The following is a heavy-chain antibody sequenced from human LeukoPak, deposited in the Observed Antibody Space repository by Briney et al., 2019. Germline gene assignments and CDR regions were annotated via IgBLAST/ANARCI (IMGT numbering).Heavy chain of an antibody. CDR2: IYWDDDK. CDR1: GFSLRTSGVG. D-gene: IGHD5-18*01. V-gene: IGHV2-5*02. Sequence: SGPTLVNPTQTLTLTCTFSGFSLRTSGVGVGWIRQPPGKALEWLPLIYWDDDKRYSPPLKSRLTITKDTSKNQVVLTMTNMDPVDTATHYCAHFIGYSHAYYFDYWGQGTLVSVSS. J-gene: IGHJ4*02. CDR3: AHFIGYSHAYYFDY.